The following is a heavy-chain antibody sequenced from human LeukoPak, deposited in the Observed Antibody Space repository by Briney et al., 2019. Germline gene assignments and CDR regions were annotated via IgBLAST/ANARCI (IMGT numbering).Heavy chain of an antibody. D-gene: IGHD3-10*01. CDR1: GFTFSSYG. J-gene: IGHJ4*02. CDR2: IGHDSRHI. CDR3: ARDLGSGCYSDF. V-gene: IGHV3-33*01. Sequence: GGSLRLSCAASGFTFSSYGMHWVRQAPGKGLEWVAVIGHDSRHIAYGDSVKGRFTISRDNTKDALYLEIDSLSAEDTAVYYCARDLGSGCYSDFWGQGTLVTVSS.